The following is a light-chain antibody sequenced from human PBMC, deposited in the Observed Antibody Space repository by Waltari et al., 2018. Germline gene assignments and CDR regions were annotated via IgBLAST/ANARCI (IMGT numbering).Light chain of an antibody. CDR1: QGISSY. Sequence: EIMMTQSPATLSVSPGERATLSCRASQGISSYLAWYQQKPGQAPRLLIFGASTTATGVPARFSGSGSGTEFTLTISSLQSEDFGVYYCQQSKIWPAFGQGTKVEIK. V-gene: IGKV3-15*01. CDR2: GAS. CDR3: QQSKIWPA. J-gene: IGKJ1*01.